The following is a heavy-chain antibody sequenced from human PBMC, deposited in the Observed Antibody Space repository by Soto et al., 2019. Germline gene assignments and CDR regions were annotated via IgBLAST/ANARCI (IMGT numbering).Heavy chain of an antibody. J-gene: IGHJ6*03. Sequence: VQLVESGGGLVQPGGSLKLSGAASGFTLSGSAMHWVRQASGKGLGGVGVIGSKGNNYATVYGASLKGRFTISRDDAKNTAYLQMNSLNTEDTAVYYCSRQASDFWSGKPQYYMDVWGKGTTVTVSS. CDR2: IGSKGNNYAT. CDR1: GFTLSGSA. CDR3: SRQASDFWSGKPQYYMDV. V-gene: IGHV3-73*01. D-gene: IGHD3-3*01.